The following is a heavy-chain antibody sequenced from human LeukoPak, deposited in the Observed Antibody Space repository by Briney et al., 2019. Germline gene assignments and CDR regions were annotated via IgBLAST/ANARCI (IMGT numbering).Heavy chain of an antibody. J-gene: IGHJ4*02. Sequence: SETLSLTCTVSGGSISSSSYYWGWIRQPPGKGLEWIGSIYYSGSTYYNPSLKSRVTISVDTSKNQFSLKLSSVTAADTAVYYCARNVYSSSWYPLGYWGQGTLVTVSS. D-gene: IGHD6-13*01. V-gene: IGHV4-39*07. CDR2: IYYSGST. CDR1: GGSISSSSYY. CDR3: ARNVYSSSWYPLGY.